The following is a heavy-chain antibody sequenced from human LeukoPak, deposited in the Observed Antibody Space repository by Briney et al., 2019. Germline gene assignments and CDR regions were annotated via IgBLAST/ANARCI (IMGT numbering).Heavy chain of an antibody. J-gene: IGHJ3*02. CDR1: GFTFSDYY. V-gene: IGHV3-11*01. Sequence: GGSLRLSCAASGFTFSDYYMSWIRQAPGKGLEWVSHISRSGSTRYYADSLKGRFTISRDNAKNSLYLQMNSLRAEDTAVYYCARTAYYYDSSSYDDAFDIWGQGTMVTVSS. CDR2: ISRSGSTR. D-gene: IGHD3-22*01. CDR3: ARTAYYYDSSSYDDAFDI.